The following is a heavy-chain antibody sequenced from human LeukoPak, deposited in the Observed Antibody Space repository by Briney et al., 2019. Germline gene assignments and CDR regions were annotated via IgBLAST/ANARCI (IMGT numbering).Heavy chain of an antibody. D-gene: IGHD3-3*01. Sequence: GGSLRLSCATSGFTVSGSYLTWVRQAPGKGLEWVSAISGSGGSTYYADSVKGRFTISRDNSKNTLYLQMNSLRAEDTAVYYCALYKIGAYDFWSGYFSYWGQGTLVTVSS. CDR2: ISGSGGST. J-gene: IGHJ4*02. V-gene: IGHV3-23*01. CDR3: ALYKIGAYDFWSGYFSY. CDR1: GFTVSGSY.